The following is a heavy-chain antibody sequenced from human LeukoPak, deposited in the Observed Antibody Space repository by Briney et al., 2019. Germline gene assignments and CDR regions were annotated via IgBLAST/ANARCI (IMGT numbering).Heavy chain of an antibody. CDR1: GFTFDDYA. CDR3: AKAREWELLSYFDY. CDR2: ISWTSGSI. J-gene: IGHJ4*02. V-gene: IGHV3-9*03. D-gene: IGHD1-26*01. Sequence: PGGSLRLSCAASGFTFDDYAMHWVRQAPGKGLEWVSGISWTSGSIGYADSVKGRFTISRDNAKNSLYLQMNSLRAEDMALYYCAKAREWELLSYFDYWGQGTLVTVSS.